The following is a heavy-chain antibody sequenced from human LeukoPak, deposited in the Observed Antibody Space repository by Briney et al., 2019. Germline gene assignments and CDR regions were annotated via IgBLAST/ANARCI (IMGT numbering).Heavy chain of an antibody. CDR1: GYTFSSYW. J-gene: IGHJ4*02. CDR2: IYPGDSDT. CDR3: ARSTTVTRFFDY. V-gene: IGHV5-51*01. D-gene: IGHD4-17*01. Sequence: GESLKISCQGFGYTFSSYWIGWVRQMPGKGLEWMGIIYPGDSDTRYSPSFQGQVTISADKSISTAYLQWSSLKASDTAMYYCARSTTVTRFFDYWGQGTLVTVSS.